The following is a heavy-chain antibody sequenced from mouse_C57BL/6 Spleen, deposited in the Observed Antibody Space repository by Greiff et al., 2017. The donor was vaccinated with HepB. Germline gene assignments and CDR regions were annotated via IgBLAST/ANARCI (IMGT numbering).Heavy chain of an antibody. V-gene: IGHV1-82*01. CDR1: GYAFSSSW. CDR3: ASGGYLAYAMDY. Sequence: QVQLQHSGPELVKPGASVKISCKASGYAFSSSWMNWVKQRPGKGLEWIGRIYPGDGDTNYNGKFKGKATLTADKSSSTAYMQLSSLTSEDSAVYFCASGGYLAYAMDYWGQGTSVTVSS. CDR2: IYPGDGDT. J-gene: IGHJ4*01. D-gene: IGHD2-2*01.